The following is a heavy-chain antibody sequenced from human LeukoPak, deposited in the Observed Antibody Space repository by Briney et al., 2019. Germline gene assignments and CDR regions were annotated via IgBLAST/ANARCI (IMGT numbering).Heavy chain of an antibody. CDR3: ERGYWRGSGGDGGEFDQ. CDR1: GYTFTIYY. D-gene: IGHD3-3*01. Sequence: ASVTVSCTASGYTFTIYYMHWMRLAPGQGLGWKGIINPSGGSTSYAQKFQGRVTMTRDTSTSTDYMELRSMRSEDTAAPYCERGYWRGSGGDGGEFDQWGQGTRVTVSS. CDR2: INPSGGST. J-gene: IGHJ4*02. V-gene: IGHV1-46*01.